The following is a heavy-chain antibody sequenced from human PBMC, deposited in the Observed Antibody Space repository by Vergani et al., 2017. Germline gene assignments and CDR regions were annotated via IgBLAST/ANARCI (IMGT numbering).Heavy chain of an antibody. CDR3: ARVSPPGRTGFGFDY. D-gene: IGHD3-3*01. CDR1: GFTFSSYS. V-gene: IGHV3-21*01. J-gene: IGHJ4*02. Sequence: EVQLVESGGGLVKPGGSLRLSCAASGFTFSSYSMNWVRQAPGKGLEWVSSISSSSSYIYYADSVKGRFTISRDNAKNSLYLQMNSLRAEDTAVYYCARVSPPGRTGFGFDYWGQGTLVTVSS. CDR2: ISSSSSYI.